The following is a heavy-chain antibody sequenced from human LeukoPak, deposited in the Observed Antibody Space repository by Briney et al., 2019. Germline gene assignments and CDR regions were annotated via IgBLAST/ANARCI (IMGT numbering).Heavy chain of an antibody. Sequence: PRGSLTASCAASGFTSSSYSTNWVRQSPGKGQERVSYISRDRVYRDYAASVRGRFTIARDNAKNSLHLQMNSLRAEDTAVYYCVRDDRYAFDMWGQGKMVTVSS. CDR1: GFTSSSYS. CDR2: ISRDRVYR. CDR3: VRDDRYAFDM. V-gene: IGHV3-21*05. J-gene: IGHJ3*02.